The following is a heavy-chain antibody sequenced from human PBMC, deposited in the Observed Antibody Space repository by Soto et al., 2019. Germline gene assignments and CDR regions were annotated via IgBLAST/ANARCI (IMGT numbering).Heavy chain of an antibody. V-gene: IGHV3-23*01. J-gene: IGHJ4*02. CDR3: AKGRSVGPTTLFDY. CDR2: ISDSGGSA. Sequence: EVQLLESGGGLVQPGGSLRLSCAASGFTFSSYAMSWVRQAPGKGLEWVSGISDSGGSAYYADSVKGRFTISRDNSQNTLFLQMNSLRAEDTAVYYCAKGRSVGPTTLFDYWGQGTLVTVSS. CDR1: GFTFSSYA. D-gene: IGHD5-12*01.